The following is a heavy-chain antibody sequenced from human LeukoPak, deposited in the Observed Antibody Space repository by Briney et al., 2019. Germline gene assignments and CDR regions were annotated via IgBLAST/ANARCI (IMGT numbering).Heavy chain of an antibody. CDR1: GGSFGDYY. CDR3: ARGTIRCSGCPGVFDY. V-gene: IGHV4-34*01. D-gene: IGHD6-19*01. CDR2: INHSGST. Sequence: PSETLSLTCAVYGGSFGDYYWSWIRQPPGKGLEWFAEINHSGSTSYNPSLKSRVTISVDTSKNQFSLKLNSVTAADTAVYYCARGTIRCSGCPGVFDYWGQGTLVTVSS. J-gene: IGHJ4*02.